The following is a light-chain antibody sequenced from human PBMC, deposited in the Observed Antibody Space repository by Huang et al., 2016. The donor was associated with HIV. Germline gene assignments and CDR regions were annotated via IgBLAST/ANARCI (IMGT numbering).Light chain of an antibody. CDR2: GAS. V-gene: IGKV3-15*01. CDR3: QQYHNWPYT. CDR1: QSVATN. Sequence: EIIMTQSPATLSLSPGEGASLSCRANQSVATNLAWYLLRPGQRPRILILGASTRASGLPGRFSGSGSGTQFTLTVSGLQSEDFAVYYCQQYHNWPYTFGQGTKLEI. J-gene: IGKJ2*01.